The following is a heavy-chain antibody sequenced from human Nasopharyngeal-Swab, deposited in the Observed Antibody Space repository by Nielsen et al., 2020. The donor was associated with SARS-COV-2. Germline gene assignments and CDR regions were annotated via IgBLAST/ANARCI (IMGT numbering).Heavy chain of an antibody. Sequence: SETLSLTCAVYGGSFSGSYWGWIRQPPGKGPEWIADINHSGSTNYNPSLKSRVTISVDPSKNQFSLRLSSVTAADTAVYYCARGLSGIVPSPILGLGPYYYYYYMDVWGKGTTVTVSS. CDR2: INHSGST. J-gene: IGHJ6*03. D-gene: IGHD7-27*01. V-gene: IGHV4-34*01. CDR1: GGSFSGSY. CDR3: ARGLSGIVPSPILGLGPYYYYYYMDV.